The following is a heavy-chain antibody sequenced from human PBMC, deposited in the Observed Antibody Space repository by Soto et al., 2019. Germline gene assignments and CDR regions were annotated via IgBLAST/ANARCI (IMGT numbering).Heavy chain of an antibody. D-gene: IGHD2-2*01. CDR3: ARAVVPADYFDY. CDR2: IYYSGST. V-gene: IGHV4-31*03. CDR1: GGSISSGGYY. Sequence: TSVTLSLTCTVSGGSISSGGYYWSWIRQHPGKGLEWIGYIYYSGSTYYNPSLKSRVTISVDTSKNQFSLKLSSVTAADTAVYYCARAVVPADYFDYWGQGTLVTVSS. J-gene: IGHJ4*02.